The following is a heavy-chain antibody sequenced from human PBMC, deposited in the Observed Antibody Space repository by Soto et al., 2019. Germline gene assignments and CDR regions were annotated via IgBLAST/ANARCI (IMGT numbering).Heavy chain of an antibody. CDR1: GYNFAGYW. D-gene: IGHD3-3*01. J-gene: IGHJ6*02. V-gene: IGHV5-51*01. CDR3: ARNLSTYYDFGSGSSAAGYYRMEV. CDR2: IYPSDSDT. Sequence: GESLKISCKGSGYNFAGYWIAWVRQMPGKGLELMGIIYPSDSDTRYRPSFQGQVTISADTSISTAYLQWSSLKASDTAMYYCARNLSTYYDFGSGSSAAGYYRMEVWGQGTTVTVSS.